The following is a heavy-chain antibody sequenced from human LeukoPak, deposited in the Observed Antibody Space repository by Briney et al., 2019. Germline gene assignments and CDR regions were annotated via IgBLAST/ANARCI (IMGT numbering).Heavy chain of an antibody. J-gene: IGHJ4*02. Sequence: PSETLSLTCAVYGGSFSGYYWSWIRQPPGKGLEWIGEINHSGSTNYNPSLKSRVTISVDTSKNQFSLKLSSVTAADTAVYYCARNRRIAGSDYWGQGTLVTVPS. D-gene: IGHD1-26*01. CDR2: INHSGST. V-gene: IGHV4-34*01. CDR3: ARNRRIAGSDY. CDR1: GGSFSGYY.